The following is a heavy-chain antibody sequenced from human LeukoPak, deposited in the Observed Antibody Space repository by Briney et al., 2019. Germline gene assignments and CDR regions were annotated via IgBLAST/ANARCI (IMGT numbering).Heavy chain of an antibody. CDR3: ARVGGHCTSTSCPPPDY. Sequence: KPGGSLRLSCAASGFTFSSYNMDWVRQAPGKGLEWVSFIDSSSRYIYKADSVKGRFTISRDNAKSSVFLQMNSLRAEDTAVYYCARVGGHCTSTSCPPPDYWGQGTLVTVSS. CDR1: GFTFSSYN. J-gene: IGHJ4*02. D-gene: IGHD2-2*01. CDR2: IDSSSRYI. V-gene: IGHV3-21*01.